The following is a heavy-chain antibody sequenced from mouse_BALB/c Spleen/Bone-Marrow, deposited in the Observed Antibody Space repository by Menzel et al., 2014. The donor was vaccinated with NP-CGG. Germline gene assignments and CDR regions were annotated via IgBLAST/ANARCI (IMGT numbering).Heavy chain of an antibody. CDR1: GYAFSSSW. J-gene: IGHJ4*01. D-gene: IGHD2-3*01. CDR2: IYPGDGDT. V-gene: IGHV1-82*01. CDR3: ARSDGYRVMDY. Sequence: QVQLKESGPELVKPGASVKISCKASGYAFSSSWMNWVKQRPGQGLEWIGRIYPGDGDTKYNGKFKGKATLTADKSSSTAYMQLSSLTSVDSAVYFCARSDGYRVMDYWGQGTSVTVSS.